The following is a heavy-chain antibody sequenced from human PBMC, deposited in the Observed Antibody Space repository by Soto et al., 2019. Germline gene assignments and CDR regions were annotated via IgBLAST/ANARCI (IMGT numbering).Heavy chain of an antibody. CDR3: VRVVAIPGYPDN. J-gene: IGHJ4*02. Sequence: QVQLVQSGAEVRQPASSVKVSCKTSGGTFSSYAISWVRQAPGQGLEWMGGIGPIVDTSQYAQKFQGRVTITADESTSTVYMELSSLRSDDTAVYYCVRVVAIPGYPDNWGQGTLVTVSS. D-gene: IGHD5-12*01. CDR1: GGTFSSYA. CDR2: IGPIVDTS. V-gene: IGHV1-69*12.